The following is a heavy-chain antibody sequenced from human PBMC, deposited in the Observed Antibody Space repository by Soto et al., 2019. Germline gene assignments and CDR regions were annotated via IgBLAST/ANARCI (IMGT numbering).Heavy chain of an antibody. CDR3: ARHPSDFWFDP. D-gene: IGHD2-21*02. CDR2: IYYSGST. CDR1: GGSISSSSYF. J-gene: IGHJ5*02. V-gene: IGHV4-39*01. Sequence: SETLSLTCPVSGGSISSSSYFWGWIRQPPGKGLEWIGSIYYSGSTYYNPSLKSRVTVSVDTSKNQFSLKLSSVTAADTAVYYCARHPSDFWFDPWGQGTLVTVSS.